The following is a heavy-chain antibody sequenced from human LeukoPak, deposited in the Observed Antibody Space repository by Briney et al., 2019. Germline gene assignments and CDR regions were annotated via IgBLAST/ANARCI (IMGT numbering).Heavy chain of an antibody. CDR1: GYSSPTYW. D-gene: IGHD3-9*01. CDR3: ARMTQAGYYYYGMDV. CDR2: IYPGDSDT. V-gene: IGHV5-51*01. Sequence: GESLKISCKGSGYSSPTYWIAWVRQMPGKGLEWMGSIYPGDSDTRYSPPFQGQVTISADKSISTAYLQWSSLKASDTAMYYCARMTQAGYYYYGMDVWGQGTTVTVSS. J-gene: IGHJ6*02.